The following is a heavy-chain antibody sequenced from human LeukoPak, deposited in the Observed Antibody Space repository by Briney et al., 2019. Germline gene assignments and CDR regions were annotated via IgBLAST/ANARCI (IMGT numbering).Heavy chain of an antibody. CDR2: ISSSGSYI. CDR3: ARDFKYYYDSSGYYFEYYYMDV. V-gene: IGHV3-21*01. Sequence: PGGSLRLSCAASGFTFSSYSMNWVRQAPGKGLEWVSSISSSGSYIYYADSVKGRFTISRDNAKNSLYLQMNSLRAEDTAVYYCARDFKYYYDSSGYYFEYYYMDVWGKGTTVTISS. J-gene: IGHJ6*03. CDR1: GFTFSSYS. D-gene: IGHD3-22*01.